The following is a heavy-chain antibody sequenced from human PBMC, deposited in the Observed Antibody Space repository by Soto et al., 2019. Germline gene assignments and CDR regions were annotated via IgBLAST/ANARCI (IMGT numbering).Heavy chain of an antibody. J-gene: IGHJ6*02. V-gene: IGHV4-30-4*01. CDR2: IYNSGST. Sequence: PSETLSLTCTVSGGSISSGDYYWSWIRQPPGKGLEWIGHIYNSGSTYYKPSLKSRVIISVDTSKNQFSLKLSSVTAADTAVYFCASTVVASPPAYYFGMDVWGQGTTVTVSS. D-gene: IGHD3-22*01. CDR3: ASTVVASPPAYYFGMDV. CDR1: GGSISSGDYY.